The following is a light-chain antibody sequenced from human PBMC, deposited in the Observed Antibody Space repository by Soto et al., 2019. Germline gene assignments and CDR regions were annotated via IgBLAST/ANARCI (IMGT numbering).Light chain of an antibody. V-gene: IGKV1-39*01. CDR2: GTS. J-gene: IGKJ2*01. CDR1: QSIRNY. CDR3: QQSYTSPYT. Sequence: DIQMTQSPSSLSASVGDRVTITCRASQSIRNYLDWYQQKPGKAPNLLIYGTSSLQSGVPSRFSGSGSETDFALTISSLQPEDFGTYFCQQSYTSPYTFGQGTKLEIK.